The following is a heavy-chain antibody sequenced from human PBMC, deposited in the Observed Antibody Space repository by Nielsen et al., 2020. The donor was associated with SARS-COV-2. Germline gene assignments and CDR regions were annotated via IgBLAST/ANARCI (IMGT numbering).Heavy chain of an antibody. D-gene: IGHD1-26*01. V-gene: IGHV3-23*01. CDR2: ISGSGGST. Sequence: GGSLRLSCAASGFTFSSYGMHWVRQAPGKGLEWVSAISGSGGSTYYADSVKGRFTISRDNSKNTLYLQMNSLRAEDTAVYYCARGSYGRVFDYWGQGTLVTVSS. CDR1: GFTFSSYG. CDR3: ARGSYGRVFDY. J-gene: IGHJ4*02.